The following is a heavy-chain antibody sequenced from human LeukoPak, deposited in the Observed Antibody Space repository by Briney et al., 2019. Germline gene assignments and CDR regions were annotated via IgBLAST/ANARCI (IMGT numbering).Heavy chain of an antibody. CDR2: INWNGDST. J-gene: IGHJ6*03. Sequence: PGGSLRLSCAASGFTFDDYGMSWVRQAPGKGLEWVSGINWNGDSTGYADSVKGRFTISRDNAKNSLYLQMNSLRAEDTALYYCAREPERRSYYYYYYMDVWGKGTTVTVSS. CDR1: GFTFDDYG. D-gene: IGHD1-14*01. CDR3: AREPERRSYYYYYYMDV. V-gene: IGHV3-20*04.